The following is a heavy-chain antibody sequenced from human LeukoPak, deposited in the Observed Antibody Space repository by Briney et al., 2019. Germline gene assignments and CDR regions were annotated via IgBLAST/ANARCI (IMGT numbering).Heavy chain of an antibody. Sequence: GGSLRLSCAASGFTFSSYWMSWVRQAPGKGLEWVATMRQDGSETYYVDSVKGRFTISRDNAKNSVYLQMNSLRAEDTAVYYCARYVLTARFDYWGQGTLVTVSS. CDR2: MRQDGSET. D-gene: IGHD6-6*01. CDR3: ARYVLTARFDY. J-gene: IGHJ4*02. CDR1: GFTFSSYW. V-gene: IGHV3-7*01.